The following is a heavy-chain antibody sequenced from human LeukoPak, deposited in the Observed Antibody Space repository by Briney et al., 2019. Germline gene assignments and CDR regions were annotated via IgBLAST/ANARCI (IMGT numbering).Heavy chain of an antibody. J-gene: IGHJ6*03. V-gene: IGHV1-8*01. CDR2: MNPNSGNT. CDR1: GYTFTSYD. Sequence: ASVKVSCKASGYTFTSYDINWVRQATGQGLEWMGWMNPNSGNTGYAQKFQGRVTMTRNTSISTAYMELSSLRSEDTAVYYCARGKHGYSGYDEYYYYMDVWGKGTTVTVSS. D-gene: IGHD5-12*01. CDR3: ARGKHGYSGYDEYYYYMDV.